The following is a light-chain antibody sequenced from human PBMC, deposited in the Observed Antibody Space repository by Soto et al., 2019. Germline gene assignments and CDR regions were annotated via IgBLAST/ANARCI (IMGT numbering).Light chain of an antibody. Sequence: DIQMTQSPSSLSASVGDRVTITCRASQSVNTYLHWYQQKPGTAPKLLIYTASTLQSGVPPRFSGSGSGTDFTLTISSLQPEDFASYYCQQSYRNPRTFGPGNKVEIK. V-gene: IGKV1-39*01. CDR1: QSVNTY. CDR2: TAS. J-gene: IGKJ3*01. CDR3: QQSYRNPRT.